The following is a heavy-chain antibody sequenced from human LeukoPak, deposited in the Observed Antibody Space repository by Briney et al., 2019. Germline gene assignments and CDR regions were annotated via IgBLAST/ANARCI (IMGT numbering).Heavy chain of an antibody. D-gene: IGHD5-12*01. J-gene: IGHJ4*02. CDR2: ISSSSSTI. CDR3: AREEVATIIDY. Sequence: GGSLRLSCAASGFTFSSYSMNWVRQAPGEGLEWVSYISSSSSTIYYADSVKGRFTISRDNAKNSLYLQMNSLRAEDTAVYYCAREEVATIIDYWGQGTLVTVSS. V-gene: IGHV3-48*01. CDR1: GFTFSSYS.